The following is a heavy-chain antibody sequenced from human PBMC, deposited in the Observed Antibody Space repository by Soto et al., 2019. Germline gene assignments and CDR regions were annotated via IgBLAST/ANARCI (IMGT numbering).Heavy chain of an antibody. V-gene: IGHV4-59*01. D-gene: IGHD6-25*01. CDR2: IYYDGST. CDR1: GGSISTYY. J-gene: IGHJ5*02. CDR3: ARDQLSSGLYVWFDP. Sequence: HVQLQESGPGLVKPSETLSLTCTVSGGSISTYYWSWIRQPPGKGLEWIGYIYYDGSTSYNPSLRCRFTISVDTSKNQVSLILSSVTSADTAVYYCARDQLSSGLYVWFDPWGQGTLVTVSS.